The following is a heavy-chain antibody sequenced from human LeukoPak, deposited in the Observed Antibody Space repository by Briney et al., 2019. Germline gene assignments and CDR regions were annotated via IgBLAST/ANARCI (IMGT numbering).Heavy chain of an antibody. CDR2: IYYSGST. Sequence: PSETLSLTCTVSGGSISSYYWSWIRQPPGKGLEWIGYIYYSGSTNYNPPLKSRVTISVDTSKNQFSLKLSSVTAADTAVYYCARQLLYGWFDPWGQGTLVTVSS. D-gene: IGHD2-2*02. CDR3: ARQLLYGWFDP. J-gene: IGHJ5*02. CDR1: GGSISSYY. V-gene: IGHV4-59*01.